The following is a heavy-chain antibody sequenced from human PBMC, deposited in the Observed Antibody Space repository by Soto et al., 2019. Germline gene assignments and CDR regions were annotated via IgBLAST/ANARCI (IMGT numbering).Heavy chain of an antibody. V-gene: IGHV3-33*01. CDR2: IWYDGSNK. CDR1: GFTFSSYG. D-gene: IGHD2-8*02. CDR3: ARDRTGGGMDV. Sequence: QVQLVESGGGVVQPGRSLRLSCAASGFTFSSYGMHWVRQAPGKGLEWVAVIWYDGSNKYYADSVKGRFTISRDNSKNTLDLQMNSLRAEDTAVYYCARDRTGGGMDVWGQGTTVTVSS. J-gene: IGHJ6*02.